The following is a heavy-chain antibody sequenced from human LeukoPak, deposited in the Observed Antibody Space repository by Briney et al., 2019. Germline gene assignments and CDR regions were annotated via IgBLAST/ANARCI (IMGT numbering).Heavy chain of an antibody. V-gene: IGHV3-23*01. D-gene: IGHD5-18*01. J-gene: IGHJ3*02. CDR3: AKVDTAMGSLDAFDI. CDR1: AFTFSSYT. CDR2: ISNSGGST. Sequence: GGSLRLSCAASAFTFSSYTMSWVRQAPGKGLEWVSAISNSGGSTYYADSVKGRFTISRDNAKNSLYLQMNSLRAEDTAVYYCAKVDTAMGSLDAFDIWGQGTMVTVSS.